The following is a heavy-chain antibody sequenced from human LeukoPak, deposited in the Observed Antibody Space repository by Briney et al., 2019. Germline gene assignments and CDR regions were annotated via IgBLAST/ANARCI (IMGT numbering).Heavy chain of an antibody. CDR1: GVSMNYYF. D-gene: IGHD3-22*01. CDR3: TRGSIAYYYMDV. J-gene: IGHJ6*03. Sequence: SETLSLTCTVSGVSMNYYFWNWIRQPPGKGLEWIGNIYYSGSTNYNPSLKSRVTISVDTSKNQFPLKLSSVTAADTAVYYCTRGSIAYYYMDVWGKGTTVTISS. CDR2: IYYSGST. V-gene: IGHV4-59*01.